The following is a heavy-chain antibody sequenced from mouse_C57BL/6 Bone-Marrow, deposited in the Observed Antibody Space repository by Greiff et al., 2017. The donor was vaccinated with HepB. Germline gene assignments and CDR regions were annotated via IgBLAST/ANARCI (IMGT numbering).Heavy chain of an antibody. V-gene: IGHV1-76*01. CDR3: ARSGDYFRGFDY. Sequence: VQLQQSGAELVRPGASVKLSCKASGYTFTDYYINWVKQRPGQGLEWIARIYPGSGNTYYNEKFKGKATLTAEKSSSTAYMQLSSLTSEDSAVYFCARSGDYFRGFDYWGQGTTLTVSS. CDR1: GYTFTDYY. D-gene: IGHD1-1*02. J-gene: IGHJ2*01. CDR2: IYPGSGNT.